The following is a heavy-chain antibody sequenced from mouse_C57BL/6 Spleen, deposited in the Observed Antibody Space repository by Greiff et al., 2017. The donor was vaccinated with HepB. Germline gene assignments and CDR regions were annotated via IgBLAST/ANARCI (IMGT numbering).Heavy chain of an antibody. J-gene: IGHJ3*01. V-gene: IGHV1-26*01. CDR2: INPNNGGT. D-gene: IGHD2-5*01. Sequence: VQLQQYGPELVKPGASVKISCKASGYTFTDYYMNWVKQSHGKSLEWIGDINPNNGGTSYNQKFKGKATLTVDKSSSTAYMELRSLTSEDSAVYYCARETSGIYYSNFRFAYWGQGTLVTVSA. CDR1: GYTFTDYY. CDR3: ARETSGIYYSNFRFAY.